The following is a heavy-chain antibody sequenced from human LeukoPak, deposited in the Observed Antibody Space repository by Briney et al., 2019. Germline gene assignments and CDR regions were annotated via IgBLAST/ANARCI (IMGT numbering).Heavy chain of an antibody. CDR1: GFTFSSYS. CDR3: ARTPVSYAFDI. J-gene: IGHJ3*02. CDR2: ISSSGSTI. Sequence: GGSLRLSCAASGFTFSSYSMNWVRQAPGKGLEWVSYISSSGSTIYYADSVKGRFTISRDNAKNSLYLQMNSLRAEDTAVYYCARTPVSYAFDIWGQGTMVTVSS. V-gene: IGHV3-48*04.